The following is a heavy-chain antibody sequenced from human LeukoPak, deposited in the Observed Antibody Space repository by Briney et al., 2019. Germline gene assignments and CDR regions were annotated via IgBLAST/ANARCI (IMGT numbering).Heavy chain of an antibody. Sequence: ASVKVSCKASGYTFTSYGISWVRHTTGHGPEWMGWVNCDNENTRYARKFQGRVAITRDTSTRTVYLELNNLSSDDTAMYYCTRGPFLNGNAYNWFDPWGQGTLVTVSS. CDR3: TRGPFLNGNAYNWFDP. V-gene: IGHV1-8*03. CDR2: VNCDNENT. CDR1: GYTFTSYG. J-gene: IGHJ5*02. D-gene: IGHD1-20*01.